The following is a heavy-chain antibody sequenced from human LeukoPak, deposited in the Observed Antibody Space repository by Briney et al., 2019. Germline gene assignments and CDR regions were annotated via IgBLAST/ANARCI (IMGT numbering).Heavy chain of an antibody. Sequence: GGSLRLSCAASGFTFSSYGMHWVRQAPGKGLEWVAVISYDGSNKYYADSAKGRFTISRDNSKNTLYLQMNSLRAEDTAVYYCAKDRDAVSSSWEAFDYWGQGTLVTVSS. CDR2: ISYDGSNK. D-gene: IGHD6-13*01. V-gene: IGHV3-30*18. CDR1: GFTFSSYG. CDR3: AKDRDAVSSSWEAFDY. J-gene: IGHJ4*02.